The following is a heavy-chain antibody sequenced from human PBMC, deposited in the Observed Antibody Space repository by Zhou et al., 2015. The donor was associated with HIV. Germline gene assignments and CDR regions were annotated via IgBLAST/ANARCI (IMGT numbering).Heavy chain of an antibody. D-gene: IGHD3-3*02. V-gene: IGHV1-69*06. CDR3: ARRSDISDYFDY. Sequence: QVLLVQSGAEVKKPGSSVKVSCKPSEGTFSSYGISWVRQAPGQGLEWMGGITPVLGTAKYAQKFQGRVSFTADRSTNTANMELRSLTSDDTAVYFCARRSDISDYFDYWARNPGHRLL. CDR2: ITPVLGTA. CDR1: EGTFSSYG. J-gene: IGHJ4*01.